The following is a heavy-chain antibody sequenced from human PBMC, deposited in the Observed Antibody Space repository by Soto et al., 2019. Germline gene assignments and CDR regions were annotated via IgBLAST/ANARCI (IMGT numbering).Heavy chain of an antibody. CDR1: GYSFTSYW. CDR3: ARHYFDFWSGYHPMDV. CDR2: IDPSDSYT. D-gene: IGHD3-3*01. Sequence: GESLKISCKGSGYSFTSYWISWVRQMPGKGLEWMGRIDPSDSYTNYSPSFQGHVTISADKSISTAYLQWSSLKASDTAMYYCARHYFDFWSGYHPMDVWGQGTTVTVSS. V-gene: IGHV5-10-1*01. J-gene: IGHJ6*02.